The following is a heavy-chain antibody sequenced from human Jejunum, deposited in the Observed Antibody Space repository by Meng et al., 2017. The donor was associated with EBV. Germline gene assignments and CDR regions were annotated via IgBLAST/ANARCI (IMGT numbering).Heavy chain of an antibody. CDR3: AREGLVGDLRYFDL. Sequence: QGQVEQSGAEVKKPGASVKVSCKASAYTFAGYYMHWVRQAPGQGLEWMGRINPNSGGANYAQKFQGRVTMTRDTSISTAYMELSRLRSDDTAVYYCAREGLVGDLRYFDLWGRGTLVTVSS. D-gene: IGHD3-16*01. J-gene: IGHJ2*01. CDR1: AYTFAGYY. CDR2: INPNSGGA. V-gene: IGHV1-2*06.